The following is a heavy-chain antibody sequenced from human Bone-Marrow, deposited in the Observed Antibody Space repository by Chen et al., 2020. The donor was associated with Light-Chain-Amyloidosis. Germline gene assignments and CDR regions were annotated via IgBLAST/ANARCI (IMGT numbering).Heavy chain of an antibody. Sequence: QVQLVESGGGVVQPGRSLRLSCVASGFTFSSYGLFWVRQAPGKGLGWVALISYDANRDFYADSVKGRFTVSRDNSKNTLYLQMNSLRIEDTAVYYCAKARLYSGSYWGIVDYWGQGTLVTVSS. J-gene: IGHJ4*02. CDR1: GFTFSSYG. D-gene: IGHD1-26*01. CDR2: ISYDANRD. V-gene: IGHV3-30*18. CDR3: AKARLYSGSYWGIVDY.